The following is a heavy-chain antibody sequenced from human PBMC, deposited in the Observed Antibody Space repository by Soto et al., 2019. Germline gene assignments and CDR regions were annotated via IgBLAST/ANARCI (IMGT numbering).Heavy chain of an antibody. V-gene: IGHV4-31*03. J-gene: IGHJ4*02. CDR2: IYYSGST. Sequence: QVQLQESGPGLVKPSQTLSLTCTVSGGSISSGGYYWSWIRQHPGKGLECIGYIYYSGSTYYNPSLKRRVTISVATSENPFSLKLSSVTAADTAVYYCARYGSGSYYPTNFYYWGQGTLVTVSS. D-gene: IGHD3-10*01. CDR3: ARYGSGSYYPTNFYY. CDR1: GGSISSGGYY.